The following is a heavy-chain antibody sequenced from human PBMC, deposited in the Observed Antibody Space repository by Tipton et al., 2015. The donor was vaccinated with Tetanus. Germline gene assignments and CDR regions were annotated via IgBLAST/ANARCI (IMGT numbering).Heavy chain of an antibody. CDR3: ARNTVAGTVTFDY. V-gene: IGHV4-4*02. D-gene: IGHD6-19*01. CDR1: GDSISRSNW. Sequence: TLSLTCTVSGDSISRSNWWSWVRQPPGKGLEWIGEIYHSGSTNYNPSLKSRVTMSVDKSKNQFSLKLSSVTAADTAVYYCARNTVAGTVTFDYWGQGTLVTVSS. CDR2: IYHSGST. J-gene: IGHJ4*02.